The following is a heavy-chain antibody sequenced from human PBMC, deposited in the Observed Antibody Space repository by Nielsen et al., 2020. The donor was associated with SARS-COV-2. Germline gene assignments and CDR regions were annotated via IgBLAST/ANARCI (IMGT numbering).Heavy chain of an antibody. CDR2: IYYSGST. J-gene: IGHJ5*02. D-gene: IGHD3-9*01. CDR3: ASGFLPYYDILTGYYTGTREDNWFDP. V-gene: IGHV4-39*01. Sequence: SETLSLTCTVSGGSISSSSYYWGWIRQPLGKGLEWIGSIYYSGSTYYNPSLKSRVTISVDTSKNQFSLKLSSVTAADTAVYYCASGFLPYYDILTGYYTGTREDNWFDPWGQGTLVTVSS. CDR1: GGSISSSSYY.